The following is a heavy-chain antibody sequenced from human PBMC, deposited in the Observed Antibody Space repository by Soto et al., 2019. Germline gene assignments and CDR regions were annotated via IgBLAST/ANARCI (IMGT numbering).Heavy chain of an antibody. CDR2: ISASGTGT. J-gene: IGHJ4*02. CDR3: AKGPRRPYYFDY. D-gene: IGHD6-25*01. CDR1: GFTFSNYA. V-gene: IGHV3-23*01. Sequence: EVQLLDSGGGLVQPGGSLRLSCAASGFTFSNYAMNWVRQAPGKGLEWVSAISASGTGTDYADSVKGRFTISRDNSKISLYLQMNSLRAEATAVYYCAKGPRRPYYFDYWGQGTLVTFAS.